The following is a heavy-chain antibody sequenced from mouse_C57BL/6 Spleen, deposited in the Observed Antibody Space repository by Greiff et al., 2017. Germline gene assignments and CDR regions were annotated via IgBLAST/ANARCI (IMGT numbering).Heavy chain of an antibody. CDR3: ARRWLRAMDY. V-gene: IGHV1-50*01. CDR1: GYTFTSYW. D-gene: IGHD2-3*01. Sequence: VQLQQSGAELVKPGASVKLSCKASGYTFTSYWMQWVKQRPGQGLEWIGEIDPSDSYTNYNQKFKGKATLTVDTSSSTAYMQLSSLTSEDSAVYYCARRWLRAMDYWGQGTSVTVSS. J-gene: IGHJ4*01. CDR2: IDPSDSYT.